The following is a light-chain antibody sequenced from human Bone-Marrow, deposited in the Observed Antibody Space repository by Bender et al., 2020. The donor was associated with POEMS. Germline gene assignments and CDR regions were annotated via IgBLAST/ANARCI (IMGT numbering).Light chain of an antibody. Sequence: QSALTQPASVSGSPGQSITISCTGTSSDVGSYNLVSWYQQHPGKAPKLMIYEVSKQPSGVSNRFSGSKSGNTAPLTISGLQAEDEADYYCCSYAGSSTFVVFGGGTKLTVL. CDR2: EVS. J-gene: IGLJ2*01. V-gene: IGLV2-23*02. CDR3: CSYAGSSTFVV. CDR1: SSDVGSYNL.